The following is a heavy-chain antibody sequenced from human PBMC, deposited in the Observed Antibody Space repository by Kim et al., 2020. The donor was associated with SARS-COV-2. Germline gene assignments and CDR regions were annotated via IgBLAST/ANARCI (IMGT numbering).Heavy chain of an antibody. Sequence: GGSLRLSCAASGFTVGGYDMHWVRQAPGKGLEWVSGISWNGGSIGSADSGKGRFTISRDNAKNCLYLKMNRMGAEDTALYYCAKDTKYQLLYPFMDVWGPGTTVSASS. J-gene: IGHJ6*02. CDR1: GFTVGGYD. V-gene: IGHV3-9*01. CDR3: AKDTKYQLLYPFMDV. D-gene: IGHD2-2*02. CDR2: ISWNGGSI.